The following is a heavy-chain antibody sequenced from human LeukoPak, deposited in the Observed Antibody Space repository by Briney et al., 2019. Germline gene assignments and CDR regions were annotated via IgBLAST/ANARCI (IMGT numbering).Heavy chain of an antibody. V-gene: IGHV4-4*02. CDR1: GGSISSCTW. J-gene: IGHJ4*02. Sequence: SETLPLTCAVSGGSISSCTWWTWVRQPPGRGLEWIGEMSRDGTTNYNPSLKSRVTVSLDKTKSQFSLNLYSVTAADTAVYFCASRWDVTGEPCWGQGTLVTVSS. D-gene: IGHD7-27*01. CDR3: ASRWDVTGEPC. CDR2: MSRDGTT.